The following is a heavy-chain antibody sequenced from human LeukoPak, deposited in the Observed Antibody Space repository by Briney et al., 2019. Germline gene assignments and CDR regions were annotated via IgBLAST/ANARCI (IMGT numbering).Heavy chain of an antibody. CDR3: ARALSDFWTGYFFDS. D-gene: IGHD3/OR15-3a*01. CDR1: RINFNSYW. CDR2: IKQDGSET. Sequence: GGSLRLSCAVSRINFNSYWMTWVRQAPGKGLEWVANIKQDGSETYYMDSVKGRFSISRDNAKNSLYLQMNSLRAEDTAVYYCARALSDFWTGYFFDSWGRGTLVTVSS. J-gene: IGHJ4*02. V-gene: IGHV3-7*01.